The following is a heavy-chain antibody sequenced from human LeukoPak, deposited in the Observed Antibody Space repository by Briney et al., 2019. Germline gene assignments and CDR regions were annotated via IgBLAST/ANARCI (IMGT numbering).Heavy chain of an antibody. D-gene: IGHD6-19*01. V-gene: IGHV4-38-2*02. Sequence: SETLSLICTVSGYSISSGYYWGWIRQPPGKGLERIGSIYHTENTYYNPSLKSRVIISVDTSKNQFSLKLSSVTAADTAVYYCARTSSSGLVGGYYFDYWGQGTLVTVSS. CDR1: GYSISSGYY. CDR3: ARTSSSGLVGGYYFDY. CDR2: IYHTENT. J-gene: IGHJ4*02.